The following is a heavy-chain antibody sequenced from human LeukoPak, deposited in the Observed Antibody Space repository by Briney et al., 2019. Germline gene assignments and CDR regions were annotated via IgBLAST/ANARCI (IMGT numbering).Heavy chain of an antibody. Sequence: ASVKVSCKASGYTFTGYYMHWVRQAPGQGLEWMGWINPNSGGTNYAQKFQGRVTMTRDTSISTAYMELSRLRSDDTAVYYCAREGSLAAGYFDYWGQGTLVTVSS. V-gene: IGHV1-2*02. CDR3: AREGSLAAGYFDY. CDR2: INPNSGGT. D-gene: IGHD6-13*01. J-gene: IGHJ4*02. CDR1: GYTFTGYY.